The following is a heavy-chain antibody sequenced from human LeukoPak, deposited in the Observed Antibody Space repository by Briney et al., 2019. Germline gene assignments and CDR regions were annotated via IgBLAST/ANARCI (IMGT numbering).Heavy chain of an antibody. CDR2: IFYSGTT. V-gene: IGHV4-39*01. J-gene: IGHJ6*03. D-gene: IGHD3-3*01. CDR1: GGSISSTSYF. Sequence: PSETLSLTCTVSGGSISSTSYFWGWIRQPPGKGLEWIGTIFYSGTTYYNPSLKSRVTISVDTSKIQFSLKLSSVTAADTAVYYCARVVRPAVTIFGVATRPVYYYMDVWGKGTTVTVSS. CDR3: ARVVRPAVTIFGVATRPVYYYMDV.